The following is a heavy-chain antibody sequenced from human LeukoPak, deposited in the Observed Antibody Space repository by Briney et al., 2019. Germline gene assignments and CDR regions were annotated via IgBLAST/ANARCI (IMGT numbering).Heavy chain of an antibody. Sequence: GGSLRLSCAASGFTFSSYAMHWVRQAPGKGLEWVAVISYDGSNKYYADSVKGRFTISGDNSKNTLYLQMNSLRAGDTAVYYCARAKDPHVDTAMAPDYWGQGTLVTVSS. CDR1: GFTFSSYA. V-gene: IGHV3-30*04. J-gene: IGHJ4*02. D-gene: IGHD5-18*01. CDR3: ARAKDPHVDTAMAPDY. CDR2: ISYDGSNK.